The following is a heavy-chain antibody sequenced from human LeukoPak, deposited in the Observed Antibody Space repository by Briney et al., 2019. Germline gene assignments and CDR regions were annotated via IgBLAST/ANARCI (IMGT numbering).Heavy chain of an antibody. CDR1: GYTFTGYY. CDR3: ASSIVGATKSWFDL. J-gene: IGHJ5*02. D-gene: IGHD1-26*01. CDR2: INPNSGGT. Sequence: ASVKVSCKASGYTFTGYYMHWVRQAPGQGLEWMGWINPNSGGTNYAQKFQGRVTMTRDTSISTAYMELSRLRSDDTAVYYCASSIVGATKSWFDLWGQGTLVTVSS. V-gene: IGHV1-2*02.